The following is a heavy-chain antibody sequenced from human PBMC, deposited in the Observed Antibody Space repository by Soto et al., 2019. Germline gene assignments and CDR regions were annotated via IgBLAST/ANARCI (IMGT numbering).Heavy chain of an antibody. CDR3: AKDRSNYRDDSSGGNDY. V-gene: IGHV3-30*18. CDR1: GFTFSSYG. D-gene: IGHD3-22*01. CDR2: ISYDGSNK. Sequence: GGSLRLSCAASGFTFSSYGMHWVRQAPGKGLEWVAVISYDGSNKYYADSVKGRFTISRDNSKNTLYLQMNSLRAEDTAVYYSAKDRSNYRDDSSGGNDYWGQGTLVTVSS. J-gene: IGHJ4*02.